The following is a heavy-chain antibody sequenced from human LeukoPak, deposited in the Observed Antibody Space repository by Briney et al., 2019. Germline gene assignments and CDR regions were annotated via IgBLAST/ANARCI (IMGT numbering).Heavy chain of an antibody. D-gene: IGHD3-22*01. CDR3: ARGRRGTMIVVVTSSDY. CDR1: GGSFSGYY. Sequence: SETLSLTCAVYGGSFSGYYWSWIRQPPGKGLEWIGEINHSGSTNYNPSLKSQVTISVDTSKNQFSLKLSSVTAADTAVYYCARGRRGTMIVVVTSSDYWGQGTLVTVSS. CDR2: INHSGST. J-gene: IGHJ4*02. V-gene: IGHV4-34*01.